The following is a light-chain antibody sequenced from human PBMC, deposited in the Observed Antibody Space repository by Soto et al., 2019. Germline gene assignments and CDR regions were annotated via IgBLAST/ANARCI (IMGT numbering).Light chain of an antibody. CDR3: SSYTGSSGDV. CDR2: EVT. J-gene: IGLJ1*01. V-gene: IGLV2-14*01. CDR1: SSDVGGYDY. Sequence: QSALTQPASVSGSPGQSITISCTGTSSDVGGYDYVSWYQQLPGKAPKLMIYEVTNRPSGVPYRFSGSKSANTASLTISGLQAEDEADYYFSSYTGSSGDVFGSGTKLTVL.